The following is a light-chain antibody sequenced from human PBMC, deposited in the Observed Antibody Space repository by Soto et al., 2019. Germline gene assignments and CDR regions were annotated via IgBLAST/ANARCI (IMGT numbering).Light chain of an antibody. V-gene: IGKV3-20*01. J-gene: IGKJ1*01. CDR3: QHYGYSQWT. CDR1: QSVSSDS. Sequence: EFVLTQSPGTLSLSPGERATLSCRASQSVSSDSLAWYQQKAGQAPRLVIYGASSRATGIPDRFSGSGSGSDFTLTISRLEPEDSAVYFCQHYGYSQWTFGQGTKVEIK. CDR2: GAS.